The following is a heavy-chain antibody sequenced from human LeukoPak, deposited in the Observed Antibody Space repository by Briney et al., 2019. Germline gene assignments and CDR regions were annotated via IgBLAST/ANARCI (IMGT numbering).Heavy chain of an antibody. CDR2: IYHSGST. Sequence: SGTLSLTCAVSGGSISSSNWWSWFRQPPGKGLEWIGEIYHSGSTNYNPSLKSRVTISVDKSKKQFSLNLNSVTAADTAVYYCARAGQGYCTSASCYLSLDYWGQGTPVTVSS. CDR3: ARAGQGYCTSASCYLSLDY. CDR1: GGSISSSNW. D-gene: IGHD2-2*01. V-gene: IGHV4-4*02. J-gene: IGHJ4*02.